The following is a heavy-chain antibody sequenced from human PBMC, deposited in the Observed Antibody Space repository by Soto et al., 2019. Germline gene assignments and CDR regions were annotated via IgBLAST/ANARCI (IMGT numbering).Heavy chain of an antibody. CDR3: ARDPMGGSGSYGVDWFDP. CDR2: IWYDGSNK. V-gene: IGHV3-33*01. J-gene: IGHJ5*02. D-gene: IGHD3-10*01. CDR1: GFTFSSHG. Sequence: PGGSLRLSCAASGFTFSSHGMHWVRQAPGKGLEWVAVIWYDGSNKYYADSVKGRFTISRDNSKNTLYLQMNSLRAEDTAVYYCARDPMGGSGSYGVDWFDPWGQGTLVTVSS.